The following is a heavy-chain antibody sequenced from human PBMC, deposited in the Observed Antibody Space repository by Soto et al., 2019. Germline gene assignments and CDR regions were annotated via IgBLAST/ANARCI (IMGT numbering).Heavy chain of an antibody. Sequence: EVQLVESGGGLIQPGGSLRLSCAASGFTVSSNYMSWVRQAPGKGLEWVSVIYSGGSTYYADSVKGRFTISRDNSKNTLYLQMNSLRAEDTAVYYCARGRRRVGTYYFDYWGQGTLVTVSS. CDR1: GFTVSSNY. CDR3: ARGRRRVGTYYFDY. CDR2: IYSGGST. V-gene: IGHV3-53*01. J-gene: IGHJ4*02. D-gene: IGHD2-2*01.